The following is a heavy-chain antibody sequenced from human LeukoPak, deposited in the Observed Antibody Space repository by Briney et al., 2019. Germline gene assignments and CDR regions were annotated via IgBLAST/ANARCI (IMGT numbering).Heavy chain of an antibody. CDR3: ARDDNYGIFVNVDY. D-gene: IGHD3-10*01. V-gene: IGHV1-18*01. J-gene: IGHJ4*02. Sequence: ASVKVSCKTSGYSFILNGISWVRQAPGQGPEWMGWISTYTGDTKYTQKFQGRVTLTTDTSTSTAYMELSSQRSDDTAVYYCARDDNYGIFVNVDYWGQGTLVTVSS. CDR1: GYSFILNG. CDR2: ISTYTGDT.